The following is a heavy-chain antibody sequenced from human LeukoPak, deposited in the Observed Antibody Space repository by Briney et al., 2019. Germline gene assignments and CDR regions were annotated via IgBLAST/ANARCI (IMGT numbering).Heavy chain of an antibody. CDR3: AVGAVGDEGAFDI. D-gene: IGHD6-19*01. V-gene: IGHV3-21*01. CDR1: GFTFSSYS. J-gene: IGHJ3*02. Sequence: GGSLRLSCAASGFTFSSYSMNWVRQAPGKGLEWVSSISSSSSYIYYADSVKGRFTISRDNAKNSLYLQMNSLRAEDTAVYYCAVGAVGDEGAFDIWGQGTMVTVSS. CDR2: ISSSSSYI.